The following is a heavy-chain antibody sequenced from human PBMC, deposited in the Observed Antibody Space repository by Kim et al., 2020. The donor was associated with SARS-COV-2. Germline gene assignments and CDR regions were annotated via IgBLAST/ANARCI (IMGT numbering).Heavy chain of an antibody. V-gene: IGHV4-59*08. J-gene: IGHJ4*02. CDR1: GASVGSDY. CDR3: ARLPAINRCPFDY. CDR2: IFYTGKT. D-gene: IGHD2-15*01. Sequence: SETLSLTCTVSGASVGSDYWTWIRQPPGKGLEWIGYIFYTGKTSYNPSLKSRVSLSLDTSRNQFSMKLHSVTAADTAVYFCARLPAINRCPFDYWAQGPLVTVSS.